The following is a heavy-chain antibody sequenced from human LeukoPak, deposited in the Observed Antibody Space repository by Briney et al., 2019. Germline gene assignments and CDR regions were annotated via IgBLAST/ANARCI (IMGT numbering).Heavy chain of an antibody. CDR2: KSKTDGGTT. CDR1: GFTFSNAW. J-gene: IGHJ4*02. CDR3: TTGSTPYDFWSGYLDY. D-gene: IGHD3-3*01. Sequence: GGSLRLSCAASGFTFSNAWMSWVRQAPGKGLEWVGRKSKTDGGTTDYAAPVKGRFTIPRDDSKNTLYLQMNSLKTEDTAVYYCTTGSTPYDFWSGYLDYWGQGTLVTVSS. V-gene: IGHV3-15*01.